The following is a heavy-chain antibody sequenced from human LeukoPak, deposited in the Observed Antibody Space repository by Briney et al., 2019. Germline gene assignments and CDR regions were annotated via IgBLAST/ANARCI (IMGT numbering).Heavy chain of an antibody. J-gene: IGHJ4*02. Sequence: GGSLRLSCAASGFTFSSYGMHWVRQAPGKGLEWVAVISYDGSNKYYADSVKGRFTISRDNSKNTLYLQMNSLRAEDTAVYYCARDMRKYYDSSGYYGYWGQGTLVTVSS. CDR3: ARDMRKYYDSSGYYGY. D-gene: IGHD3-22*01. CDR1: GFTFSSYG. CDR2: ISYDGSNK. V-gene: IGHV3-30*19.